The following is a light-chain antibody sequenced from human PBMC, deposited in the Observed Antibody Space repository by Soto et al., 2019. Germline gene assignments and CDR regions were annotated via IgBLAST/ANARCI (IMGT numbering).Light chain of an antibody. V-gene: IGLV7-46*01. Sequence: QAVVTQEPSLTVSPGGTVTLTCGSSTGTVTSYHYPYWFQQRPGQAPRTLIYDTSTKHSWTPARFSGSLLGGKAALTLSGAQPEDEADYYCLLSHSGARVFGGGTKLIVL. CDR2: DTS. J-gene: IGLJ3*02. CDR3: LLSHSGARV. CDR1: TGTVTSYHY.